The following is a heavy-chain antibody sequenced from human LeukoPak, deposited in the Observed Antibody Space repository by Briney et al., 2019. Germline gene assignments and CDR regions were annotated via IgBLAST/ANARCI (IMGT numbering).Heavy chain of an antibody. D-gene: IGHD3-22*01. V-gene: IGHV7-4-1*02. CDR2: INTNTGNP. CDR1: GYTFTSYA. Sequence: VASVKVSCKASGYTFTSYAMNWVRQAPGQGLEWMGWINTNTGNPTYAQGFTGRFVFSLDTSVSTAYLQISSLKAEDTAVYYCARETYYYDSSGYLVQYFDYWGQGTLVTVSS. CDR3: ARETYYYDSSGYLVQYFDY. J-gene: IGHJ4*02.